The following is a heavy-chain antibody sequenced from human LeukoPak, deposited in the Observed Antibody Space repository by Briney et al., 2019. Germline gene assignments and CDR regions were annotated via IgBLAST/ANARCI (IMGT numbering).Heavy chain of an antibody. CDR3: ATGGTYTGY. CDR2: ISGSGGST. V-gene: IGHV3-23*01. J-gene: IGHJ4*02. D-gene: IGHD1-26*01. Sequence: GGSLRLSCAASGFTFDDYAMHWVRQAPGKGLEWVSAISGSGGSTYADSVKGRFTISRDNSKNTLYLQMNSLRAEDTAVYYCATGGTYTGYWGQGTLVTASS. CDR1: GFTFDDYA.